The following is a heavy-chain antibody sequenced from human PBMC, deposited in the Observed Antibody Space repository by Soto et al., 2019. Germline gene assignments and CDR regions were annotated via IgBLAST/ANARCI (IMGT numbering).Heavy chain of an antibody. D-gene: IGHD3-22*01. V-gene: IGHV3-23*01. CDR3: VKDDGGYPSTAPH. J-gene: IGHJ4*02. CDR2: ISGSGDRT. Sequence: WESGGGSVQAGGSLRLSCAASGITISNYPMSWVRQAPGKGLDWVSGISGSGDRTYYADSAKGRFTISKDISKNSLSLQLDSMGVEDTAVYFCVKDDGGYPSTAPHWGQGTLVTVSS. CDR1: GITISNYP.